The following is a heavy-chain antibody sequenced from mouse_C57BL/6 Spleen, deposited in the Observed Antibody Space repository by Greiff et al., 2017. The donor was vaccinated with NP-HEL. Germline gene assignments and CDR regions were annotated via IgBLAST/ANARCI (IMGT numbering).Heavy chain of an antibody. CDR1: GYTFTSYW. V-gene: IGHV1-69*01. J-gene: IGHJ4*01. CDR3: ARFYYSNLYAMDY. D-gene: IGHD2-5*01. CDR2: IDPSDSYT. Sequence: QVQLQQPGAELVMPGASVKLSCKASGYTFTSYWMHWVKQRPGQGLEWIGEIDPSDSYTNYNQKFKCKSTLTVDKSSSTAYMQLSSLTSEDSAVYYCARFYYSNLYAMDYWGQGTSVTVSS.